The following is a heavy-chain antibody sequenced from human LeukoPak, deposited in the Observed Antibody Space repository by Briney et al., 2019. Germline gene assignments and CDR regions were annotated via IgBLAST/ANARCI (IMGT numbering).Heavy chain of an antibody. CDR1: GFTFSTYA. V-gene: IGHV3-23*01. D-gene: IGHD6-19*01. CDR3: AKGPQQQTREVAGAGY. CDR2: ISGNVGRT. Sequence: PGGSLRLSCAASGFTFSTYAMSWARQAPGKGLEWVAAISGNVGRTYYADSVKGRFTISRDNSKNTLYLQMNSLRAEDTAVYYCAKGPQQQTREVAGAGYWGQGTLVTVSS. J-gene: IGHJ4*02.